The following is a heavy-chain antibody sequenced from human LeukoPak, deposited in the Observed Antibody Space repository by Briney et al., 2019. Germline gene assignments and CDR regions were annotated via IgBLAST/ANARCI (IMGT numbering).Heavy chain of an antibody. Sequence: SETLSLTCTVSGGSISSYYWSWIRQPPGKGLEWIGYIYYSGSTNYNPSLKSRVTISVDTFKNQFSLKLSSVTAADTAVYYCARGIAAAGGYFDYWGQGTLVTVSS. V-gene: IGHV4-59*01. CDR3: ARGIAAAGGYFDY. CDR2: IYYSGST. D-gene: IGHD6-13*01. CDR1: GGSISSYY. J-gene: IGHJ4*02.